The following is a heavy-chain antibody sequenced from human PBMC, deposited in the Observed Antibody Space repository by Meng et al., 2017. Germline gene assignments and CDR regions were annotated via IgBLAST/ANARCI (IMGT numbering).Heavy chain of an antibody. Sequence: GGSLRLSCAASGFTFSSYWMSWVRQAPGKGLEWVANIKQDGSGKYYVDSVKGRFTISRDNAKNSLYLQMNSLRAEDTAVYYCARATMYYYDSSGNPYAFDIWGQGTMVTVSS. CDR1: GFTFSSYW. V-gene: IGHV3-7*01. D-gene: IGHD3-22*01. J-gene: IGHJ3*02. CDR3: ARATMYYYDSSGNPYAFDI. CDR2: IKQDGSGK.